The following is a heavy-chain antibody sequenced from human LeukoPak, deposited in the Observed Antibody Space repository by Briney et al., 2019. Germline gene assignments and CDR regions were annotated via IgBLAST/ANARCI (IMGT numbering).Heavy chain of an antibody. J-gene: IGHJ4*02. V-gene: IGHV4-4*02. D-gene: IGHD6-19*01. Sequence: SGTLSLTCAVSGGSISSSNYWSWIRQPPGKGLEWIGETNQGGNTNYNPSLKSRVTISVGTSKNQFSLRLSSATAADTAIYYCGLKDSSGWSFDYWGQGTLVTVSS. CDR2: TNQGGNT. CDR1: GGSISSSNY. CDR3: GLKDSSGWSFDY.